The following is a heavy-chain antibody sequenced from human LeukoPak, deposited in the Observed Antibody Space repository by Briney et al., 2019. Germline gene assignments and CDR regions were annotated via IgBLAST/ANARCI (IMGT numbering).Heavy chain of an antibody. J-gene: IGHJ4*02. Sequence: GGSLRLSCAASGFTFSSYGMHWVRQAPGKGLEWVAFIRYDGSNKYYADSVKGRFTISRDNSKNTLYLQMNSLRAEDTAVYYCAKHAAVVVVIASDYWGQGTLVTVSS. V-gene: IGHV3-30*02. CDR1: GFTFSSYG. D-gene: IGHD3-22*01. CDR3: AKHAAVVVVIASDY. CDR2: IRYDGSNK.